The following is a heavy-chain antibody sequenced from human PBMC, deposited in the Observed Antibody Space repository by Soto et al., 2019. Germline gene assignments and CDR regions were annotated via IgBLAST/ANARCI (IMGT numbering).Heavy chain of an antibody. J-gene: IGHJ6*02. Sequence: ASVKVSCKASGYTFTGYYMHWVRQAPGQGLEWMGWINPNSGGTNYAQKFQGWVTMTRDTSISTAYMELSRLRSDDTAVYYCARDRPIARFRDYYGSGGGYYYGMDVWGQGTTVTVSS. CDR2: INPNSGGT. CDR1: GYTFTGYY. D-gene: IGHD3-10*01. V-gene: IGHV1-2*04. CDR3: ARDRPIARFRDYYGSGGGYYYGMDV.